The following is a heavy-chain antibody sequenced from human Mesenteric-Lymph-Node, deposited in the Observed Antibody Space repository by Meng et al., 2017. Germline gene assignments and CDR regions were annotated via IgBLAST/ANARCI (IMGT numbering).Heavy chain of an antibody. D-gene: IGHD5-18*01. Sequence: GGSLRLSCAASGFTFTTYNMNWVRQAPGKGLEWVSSITSSSTYIYYADSVKGRFTISRDNAKNSLYLQMNSLRAEDTAVYYCAREVDTAMSFDYWGQGTLVTGSS. CDR2: ITSSSTYI. V-gene: IGHV3-21*01. CDR1: GFTFTTYN. J-gene: IGHJ4*02. CDR3: AREVDTAMSFDY.